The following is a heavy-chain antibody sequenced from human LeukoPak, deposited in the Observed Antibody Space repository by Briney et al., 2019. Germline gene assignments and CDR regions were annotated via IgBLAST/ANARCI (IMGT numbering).Heavy chain of an antibody. CDR3: AKGRDGYNQMGP. D-gene: IGHD5-24*01. J-gene: IGHJ5*02. CDR1: GFTFSSYG. CDR2: IWYDGSNK. Sequence: GGSLRLSCAASGFTFSSYGMHWVRQAPGKGLEWVAVIWYDGSNKYYADSVKGRFTISRDNSKNTLYLQMNSLRAEDTAVYYCAKGRDGYNQMGPWGQGTLVTVSS. V-gene: IGHV3-33*06.